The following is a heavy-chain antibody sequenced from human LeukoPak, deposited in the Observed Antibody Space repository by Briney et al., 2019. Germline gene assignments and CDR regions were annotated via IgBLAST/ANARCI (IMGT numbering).Heavy chain of an antibody. Sequence: PGGSLRLSCAASGFTFSSYSMNWVRQAPGKGLEWVSSISSSSSYIYYADSVKGRFTISRDNAKNSLYLQMNSLRAGDTAVYYCARDDDIAVAGIDFDYWGQGTLVTVSS. CDR2: ISSSSSYI. V-gene: IGHV3-21*01. CDR1: GFTFSSYS. J-gene: IGHJ4*02. D-gene: IGHD6-19*01. CDR3: ARDDDIAVAGIDFDY.